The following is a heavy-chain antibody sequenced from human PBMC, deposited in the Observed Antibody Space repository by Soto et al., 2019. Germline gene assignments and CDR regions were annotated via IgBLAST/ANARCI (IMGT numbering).Heavy chain of an antibody. J-gene: IGHJ6*02. D-gene: IGHD3-3*01. CDR1: GFTFSNAW. CDR3: TTAPDVRYYDFWSGYYHPYWYYGMDV. V-gene: IGHV3-15*07. Sequence: EVQLVESGGGLVKPGGSLRLSCAASGFTFSNAWMNWVRQAPGKGLEWVGRIKSKTDGGTTDYAAPVKGRFTISRDDSKNTLYLQMNSLKTEDTAVYYCTTAPDVRYYDFWSGYYHPYWYYGMDVWGQGTTVTVSS. CDR2: IKSKTDGGTT.